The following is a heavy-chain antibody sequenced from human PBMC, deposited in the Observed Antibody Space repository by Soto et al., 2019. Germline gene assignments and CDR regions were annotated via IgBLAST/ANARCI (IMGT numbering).Heavy chain of an antibody. J-gene: IGHJ4*02. Sequence: QVQLQESGPGLVKPSQTLSLTCSVSGGSVTSSDFYWSWLRQPPGKGLEWIGYIYYSENSYYGQSLGSRVSISLDTSKNPFSLSLTPVTAADTAVYYCASKKGYCSRTVCFPPNRVDFWGPGILVTVSS. CDR1: GGSVTSSDFY. V-gene: IGHV4-30-4*01. CDR2: IYYSENS. CDR3: ASKKGYCSRTVCFPPNRVDF. D-gene: IGHD2-2*01.